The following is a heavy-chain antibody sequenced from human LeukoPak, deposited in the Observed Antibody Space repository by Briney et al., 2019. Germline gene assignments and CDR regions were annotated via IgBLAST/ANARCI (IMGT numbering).Heavy chain of an antibody. V-gene: IGHV1-18*01. J-gene: IGHJ5*02. CDR2: ISAYNGNT. Sequence: RASVKVSFKASGYTFTSYGISWVRQAPGQGLERMGWISAYNGNTNYTQKLQGRVTMTTDTSTSTAYMELRSLRSDDTAVYYCARGKVTTGSWFDPWGQGTLVTVSS. CDR1: GYTFTSYG. CDR3: ARGKVTTGSWFDP. D-gene: IGHD4-17*01.